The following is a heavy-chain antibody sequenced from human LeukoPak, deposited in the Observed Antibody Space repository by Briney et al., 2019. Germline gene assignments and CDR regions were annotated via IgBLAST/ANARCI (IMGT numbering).Heavy chain of an antibody. Sequence: SETLSLTCTVSGGSISSSSYYWGWFRQPPGKGLEWIGSIYYSGSTYYNPSLKSRVTISVDTSKNQFFLKLSSVTAADTAVYYCARDSTAIESYDYWGQGTLVTVSS. V-gene: IGHV4-39*07. CDR3: ARDSTAIESYDY. D-gene: IGHD2/OR15-2a*01. CDR1: GGSISSSSYY. CDR2: IYYSGST. J-gene: IGHJ4*02.